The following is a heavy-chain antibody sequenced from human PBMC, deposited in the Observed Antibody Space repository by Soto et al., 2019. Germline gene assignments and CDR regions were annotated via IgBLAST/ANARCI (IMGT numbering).Heavy chain of an antibody. CDR3: ANLPHYKFWTPHDAFDI. D-gene: IGHD3-3*01. CDR1: GFTFGSYS. V-gene: IGHV3-7*01. CDR2: IKQDVSEK. J-gene: IGHJ3*02. Sequence: LRLSCEAPGFTFGSYSMSWVCLAPGKRLEWGANIKQDVSEKNYVDSVKGRFNISRDNSKQSLYLQMNSLRPEDTALDYCANLPHYKFWTPHDAFDIWGQGTMVTVSS.